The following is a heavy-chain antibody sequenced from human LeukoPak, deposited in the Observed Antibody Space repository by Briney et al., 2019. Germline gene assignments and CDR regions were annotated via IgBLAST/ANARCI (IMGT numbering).Heavy chain of an antibody. CDR1: GFTFSSYG. J-gene: IGHJ4*02. Sequence: PGRSLRLSCAASGFTFSSYGMHWVRQAPGKGLEWVAVISYDGSNKYYAGSVKGRFTISRDNSKNTLYLQMNSLRAEDTAVYYCAKGEGYWGQGTLVTVSS. CDR2: ISYDGSNK. V-gene: IGHV3-30*18. CDR3: AKGEGY.